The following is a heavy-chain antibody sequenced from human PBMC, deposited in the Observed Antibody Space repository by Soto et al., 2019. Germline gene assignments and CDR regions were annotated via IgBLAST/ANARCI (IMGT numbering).Heavy chain of an antibody. CDR1: GGSINSGGCY. CDR3: ARSPSFYYDNTGYYHFDY. V-gene: IGHV4-31*03. CDR2: IYYSGST. Sequence: SETLSLTCTVSGGSINSGGCYWSCIRQHPGKGLEWIGYIYYSGSTYYNPSLKSRVIISVDTSKNQFSLRLRSVTAADTAVYYFARSPSFYYDNTGYYHFDYWGKGSRVTVSS. J-gene: IGHJ4*02. D-gene: IGHD3-22*01.